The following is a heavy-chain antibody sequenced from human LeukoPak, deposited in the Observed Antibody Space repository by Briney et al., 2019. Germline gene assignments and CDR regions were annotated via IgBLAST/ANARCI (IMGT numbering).Heavy chain of an antibody. CDR1: GGSFSTFY. Sequence: SETLSLTCTVSGGSFSTFYWTWIRQPPGKGLEWIGYMFYSGSSNYNPSLRSRVTISVDTSKNQISLKLSSVTAADTAVYYCARFNRSSSGWIDYWGQGTLVTVSS. CDR2: MFYSGSS. V-gene: IGHV4-59*01. J-gene: IGHJ4*02. CDR3: ARFNRSSSGWIDY. D-gene: IGHD6-19*01.